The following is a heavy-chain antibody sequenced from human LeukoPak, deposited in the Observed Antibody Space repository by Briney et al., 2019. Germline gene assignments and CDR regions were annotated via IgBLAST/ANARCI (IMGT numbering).Heavy chain of an antibody. J-gene: IGHJ4*02. CDR3: AREGSGADY. Sequence: PSETLSLTCTVSNGSISIYYWSWVRQPAGKGLEWIGRISASGSTNYNPSLKSRVTMSLDTSKNQFSLKLSSVTAADTAVYYCAREGSGADYWGQGTLVTVSS. V-gene: IGHV4-4*07. CDR2: ISASGST. CDR1: NGSISIYY. D-gene: IGHD6-25*01.